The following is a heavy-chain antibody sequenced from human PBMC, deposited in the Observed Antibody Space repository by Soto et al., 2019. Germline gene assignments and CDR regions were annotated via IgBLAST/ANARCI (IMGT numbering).Heavy chain of an antibody. Sequence: GGSLSLSCAASGFTFSTYGIHWVRQAPGKGLGWVAVISYDGSNKNYGDSVKGRSTISRDNSKNTLYLQMNSLRAEDKAVYYCAKSLAMSWDYYGMDVWGQGTTVTVSS. D-gene: IGHD2-2*01. CDR3: AKSLAMSWDYYGMDV. J-gene: IGHJ6*02. CDR2: ISYDGSNK. CDR1: GFTFSTYG. V-gene: IGHV3-30*18.